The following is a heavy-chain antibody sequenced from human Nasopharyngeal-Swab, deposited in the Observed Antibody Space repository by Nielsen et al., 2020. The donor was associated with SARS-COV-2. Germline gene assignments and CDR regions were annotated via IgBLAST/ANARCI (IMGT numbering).Heavy chain of an antibody. CDR3: TTDLHDYGDYDY. Sequence: GESLKISCAASGFTFSNAWMSWVRQAPGKVLEWVGRIKSKTGGGTTDYAAPVKGRFTISRDDSKNTVFLQMNSLTTEDTAVYYCTTDLHDYGDYDYWVQGTLVTVS. D-gene: IGHD4-17*01. J-gene: IGHJ4*02. CDR1: GFTFSNAW. V-gene: IGHV3-15*01. CDR2: IKSKTGGGTT.